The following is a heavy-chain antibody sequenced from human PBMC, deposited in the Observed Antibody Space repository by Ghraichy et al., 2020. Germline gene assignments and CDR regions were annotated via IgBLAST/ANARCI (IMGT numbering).Heavy chain of an antibody. D-gene: IGHD4-17*01. CDR3: AKDDYGDYLHYFDY. Sequence: GGSLRLSCAASGFTFSSYAMSWVRQAPGKGLEWVSAISGSGGSTYYADSVKSRFTISRDNSKNTLYLQMNSLRAEDTAVYYCAKDDYGDYLHYFDYWGQGTLVTVSS. CDR2: ISGSGGST. J-gene: IGHJ4*02. V-gene: IGHV3-23*01. CDR1: GFTFSSYA.